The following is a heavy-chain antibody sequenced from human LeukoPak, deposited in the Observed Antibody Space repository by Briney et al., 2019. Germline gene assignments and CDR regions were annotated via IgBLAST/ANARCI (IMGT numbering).Heavy chain of an antibody. CDR3: ASHSTATEWELLS. J-gene: IGHJ4*02. D-gene: IGHD1-26*01. CDR1: GFTFSSYN. Sequence: GGSLRLSCAASGFTFSSYNMNWVRQAPGKGLEWVAFIRYDGSNKYYADSVKGRFTISRDNSKNTLYLQMNSLRAEDTAVYYCASHSTATEWELLSWGQGTLVTVSS. V-gene: IGHV3-30*02. CDR2: IRYDGSNK.